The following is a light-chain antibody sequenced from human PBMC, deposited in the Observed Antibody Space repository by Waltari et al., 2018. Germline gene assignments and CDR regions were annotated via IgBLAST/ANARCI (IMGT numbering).Light chain of an antibody. V-gene: IGLV2-8*01. CDR2: DFT. CDR3: CSFSGGNDLL. J-gene: IGLJ2*01. CDR1: HSNLDNFHS. Sequence: QSALTQPPSASGPPGQSVTISCTGTHSNLDNFHSVSWYQQHPGKAPRLIIYDFTKRPSEVPNRFSGSKSGNMASLTVSYLQADDEADYFCCSFSGGNDLLFGGGTKLTVL.